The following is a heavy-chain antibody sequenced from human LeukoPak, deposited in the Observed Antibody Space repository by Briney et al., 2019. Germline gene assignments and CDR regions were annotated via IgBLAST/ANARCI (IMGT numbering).Heavy chain of an antibody. J-gene: IGHJ5*02. CDR3: ARDSRYRFDP. V-gene: IGHV4-59*01. D-gene: IGHD1-1*01. CDR2: IYYSGGT. Sequence: SETLSLTCTVSGGSISNYYWSWIRQPPGKGLEWIGYIYYSGGTNYNPSLRSRVTISVDTSKNQFSLKLSSVTAADTAVYYCARDSRYRFDPWGQGTLVTVSS. CDR1: GGSISNYY.